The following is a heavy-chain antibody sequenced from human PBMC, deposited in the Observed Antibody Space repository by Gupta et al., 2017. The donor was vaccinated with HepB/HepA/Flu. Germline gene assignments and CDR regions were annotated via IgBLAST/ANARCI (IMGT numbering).Heavy chain of an antibody. V-gene: IGHV3-21*01. CDR2: ISSSSSYI. D-gene: IGHD2-2*01. CDR3: ASGRYCSSTSCYVWFDP. CDR1: GFTFRSYS. Sequence: EVQLVESGGGLVKPGGSLRLSCAASGFTFRSYSMNWVRQAPGKGLEWVSSISSSSSYIYYADSVKGRVTISRDNAKNSLYLQMNSLRAEDTAVYYCASGRYCSSTSCYVWFDPWGQGTLVTVSS. J-gene: IGHJ5*02.